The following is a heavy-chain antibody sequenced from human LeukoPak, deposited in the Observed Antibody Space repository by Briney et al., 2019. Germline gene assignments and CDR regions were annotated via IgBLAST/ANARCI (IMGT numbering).Heavy chain of an antibody. V-gene: IGHV4-59*08. CDR3: ARRSIAAGGLYGMDV. J-gene: IGHJ6*02. Sequence: PSETLSLTCTVSGGSISFYYWSWIPQPPGKGLEWVGYISYSGSTNYDPSLKSRVTISLDTSKNQFSLKLSSVTAADTAVYYCARRSIAAGGLYGMDVWGQGTTVTVSS. D-gene: IGHD6-13*01. CDR2: ISYSGST. CDR1: GGSISFYY.